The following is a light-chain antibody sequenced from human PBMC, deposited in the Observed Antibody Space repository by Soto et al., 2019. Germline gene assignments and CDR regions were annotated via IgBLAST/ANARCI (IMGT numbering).Light chain of an antibody. Sequence: EIVLTQSPGTLSLSPGERATLSCRASQSVSSSYLAWHQQKPGQAPRLLIYGASSRATGIPDRFSGSGSGTDFTLTISRLEPEDFAVYYCQLGVTFGGGTKVEIK. CDR3: QLGVT. CDR2: GAS. V-gene: IGKV3-20*01. CDR1: QSVSSSY. J-gene: IGKJ4*01.